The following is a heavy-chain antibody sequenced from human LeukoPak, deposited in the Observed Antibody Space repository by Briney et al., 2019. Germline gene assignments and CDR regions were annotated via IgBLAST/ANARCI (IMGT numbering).Heavy chain of an antibody. Sequence: SETLSLTCTVSGGSISSSSYYWGWIRQPPGKGLEWIGSIYYSGSTYYNPSLKSRVTISVDTSKNQFSLKLSSVTAADTAVYYCARRRDSSGYYEIDYWGQGTLVTVSS. J-gene: IGHJ4*02. CDR2: IYYSGST. CDR1: GGSISSSSYY. D-gene: IGHD3-22*01. V-gene: IGHV4-39*01. CDR3: ARRRDSSGYYEIDY.